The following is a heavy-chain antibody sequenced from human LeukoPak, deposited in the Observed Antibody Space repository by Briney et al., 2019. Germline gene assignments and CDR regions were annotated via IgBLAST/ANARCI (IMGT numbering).Heavy chain of an antibody. CDR1: GGSFSGYY. Sequence: SETLSLTCAVYGGSFSGYYWSWIRQPPGKGLEWIGEINHSGSTNYNPSLKSRVTISVDRSKNQFSLKLSSVTAADTAVYYCARDRSSSCWFDPWGQGTLVTISS. CDR3: ARDRSSSCWFDP. J-gene: IGHJ5*02. V-gene: IGHV4-34*01. CDR2: INHSGST. D-gene: IGHD6-13*01.